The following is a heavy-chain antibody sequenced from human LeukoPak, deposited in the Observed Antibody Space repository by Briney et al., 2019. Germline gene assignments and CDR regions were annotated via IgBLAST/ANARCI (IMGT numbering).Heavy chain of an antibody. CDR1: GGSFSGYY. Sequence: SETLSLTCAVYGGSFSGYYWSWIRQPPGKGLEWIGEINHSGSTSYNPSLQSRVTISIDRSKNQFSLKLSSVTAADTAVYYCARAPGNSGGYYFDYWGQGTLVTVSS. J-gene: IGHJ4*02. D-gene: IGHD2-15*01. CDR2: INHSGST. V-gene: IGHV4-34*01. CDR3: ARAPGNSGGYYFDY.